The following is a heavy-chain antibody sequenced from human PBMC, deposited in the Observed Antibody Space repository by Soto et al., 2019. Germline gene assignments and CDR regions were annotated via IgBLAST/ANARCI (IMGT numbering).Heavy chain of an antibody. J-gene: IGHJ4*02. V-gene: IGHV4-30-4*01. CDR2: IYYGGST. Sequence: QVQLPESGPELVNPSRTLSLTGTVSGGPNTSGDYYRSWTRQPPGKGLEWIGYIYYGGSTYYNPSLKSRVTISVDTAKNQFSLKLSSVTAADTAVYYCARDLRYDYVWGSYRYFDYWGQGTLVTVS. CDR3: ARDLRYDYVWGSYRYFDY. D-gene: IGHD3-16*02. CDR1: GGPNTSGDYY.